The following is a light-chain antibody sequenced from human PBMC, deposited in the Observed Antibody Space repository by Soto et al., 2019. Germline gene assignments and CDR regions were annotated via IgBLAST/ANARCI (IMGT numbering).Light chain of an antibody. CDR2: AAS. Sequence: AIQMTQSPSSLSASVGDRVTITCRATQGIRNDLGWYQQKPGKAPNLLLYAASILQSGVPSRFSGSGSGTDFTLTISSLQPEDFATYYCLQDYNYPLTFGGGTKVEIK. J-gene: IGKJ4*01. CDR1: QGIRND. V-gene: IGKV1-6*01. CDR3: LQDYNYPLT.